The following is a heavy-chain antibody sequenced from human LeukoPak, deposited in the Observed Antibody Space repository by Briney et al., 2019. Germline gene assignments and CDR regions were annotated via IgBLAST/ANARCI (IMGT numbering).Heavy chain of an antibody. V-gene: IGHV4-39*07. D-gene: IGHD3-3*01. CDR2: IYYSGST. CDR1: GGSISSSSYY. Sequence: SETLSLTCTVSGGSISSSSYYWGWIRQPPGKGLEWIGSIYYSGSTYYNPSLKSRVTISVDTSKNQFSLKLSSVTAADTAIYYCARDLKYYDFWSGSYYFDYWGQGTLVTVSS. CDR3: ARDLKYYDFWSGSYYFDY. J-gene: IGHJ4*02.